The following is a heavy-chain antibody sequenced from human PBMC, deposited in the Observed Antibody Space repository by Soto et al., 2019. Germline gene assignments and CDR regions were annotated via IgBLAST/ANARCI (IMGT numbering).Heavy chain of an antibody. CDR1: GFTFDDYT. Sequence: GGSLRLSCAASGFTFDDYTMHWVRQAPGKGLEWVSLISWDGGSTYYADSVKGRFTISRDNSKNSLYLQMNSLRTEDTALYYCVLGYCSGGSCYKKAFDIWGQGTMVTVSS. V-gene: IGHV3-43*01. CDR2: ISWDGGST. D-gene: IGHD2-15*01. J-gene: IGHJ3*02. CDR3: VLGYCSGGSCYKKAFDI.